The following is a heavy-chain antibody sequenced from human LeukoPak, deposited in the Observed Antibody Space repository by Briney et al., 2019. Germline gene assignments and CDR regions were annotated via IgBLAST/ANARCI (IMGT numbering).Heavy chain of an antibody. CDR2: ISGSGGST. CDR3: AKGEYSYDWFDP. Sequence: PGGTLRLSCAASGFTFSSYGMSWVRQAPGKGLEWVSAISGSGGSTYYADSVKGRFTISRDNSKNTLYLQMNSLRAEDTAVYYCAKGEYSYDWFDPWGQGTLVTVSS. CDR1: GFTFSSYG. V-gene: IGHV3-23*01. J-gene: IGHJ5*02. D-gene: IGHD5-18*01.